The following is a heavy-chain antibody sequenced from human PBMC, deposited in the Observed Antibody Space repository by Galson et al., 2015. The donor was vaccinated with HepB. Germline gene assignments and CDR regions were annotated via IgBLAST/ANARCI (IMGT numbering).Heavy chain of an antibody. V-gene: IGHV4-31*03. Sequence: TLSLTCTVSGGSISSGGYYWSWIRQHPGKGLEWIGYIYYSGSTYYNPSLKSRVTISVDTSKNQFSLKLSSVTAADTAVYYCARDGGLGYCSSTSCYGNAFDIWGQGTMVTVSS. D-gene: IGHD2-2*01. CDR3: ARDGGLGYCSSTSCYGNAFDI. CDR1: GGSISSGGYY. CDR2: IYYSGST. J-gene: IGHJ3*02.